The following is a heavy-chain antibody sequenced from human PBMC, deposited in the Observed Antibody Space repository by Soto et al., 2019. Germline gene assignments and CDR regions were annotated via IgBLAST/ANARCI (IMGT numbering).Heavy chain of an antibody. CDR3: ARVHPVGSRSHAFDI. CDR1: GFTFSSYD. D-gene: IGHD1-26*01. V-gene: IGHV3-13*04. CDR2: IGTAGDT. J-gene: IGHJ3*02. Sequence: GGSLRLSCAASGFTFSSYDMHWVRQATGKGLEWVSAIGTAGDTYYPGSVKGRFTISRENAKNSLYLQMNSLRAGDTAVYYCARVHPVGSRSHAFDIWGQGTMVTVSS.